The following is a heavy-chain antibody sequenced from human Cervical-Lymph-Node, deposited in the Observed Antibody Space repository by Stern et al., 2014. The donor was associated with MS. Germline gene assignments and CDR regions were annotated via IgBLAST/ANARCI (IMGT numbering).Heavy chain of an antibody. V-gene: IGHV4-61*02. CDR1: GGSIGSGSYY. D-gene: IGHD6-6*01. CDR3: ARTYGSSSGVFDS. Sequence: QVQLQESGPGLVKPSQTLSLTCSVSGGSIGSGSYYWSWIRQPAGKGLEWIGRIYTSGIFNYNPSLESRVPLPEDPSKNQFSLSLRSVTAADTAVYYCARTYGSSSGVFDSWGQGTLVTVSS. CDR2: IYTSGIF. J-gene: IGHJ4*02.